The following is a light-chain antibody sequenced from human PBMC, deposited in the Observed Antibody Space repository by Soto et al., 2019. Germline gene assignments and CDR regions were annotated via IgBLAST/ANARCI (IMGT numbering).Light chain of an antibody. J-gene: IGLJ2*01. CDR2: LNSAGSH. V-gene: IGLV4-69*01. CDR3: QTWGTGIQV. CDR1: SGHSSYA. Sequence: QSVLTQSPSASASLGVSVKLTCTLSSGHSSYAIAWHQQHPEKGPRYLMKLNSAGSHSKGDGIPDRFSGSSSGAERYLTISSLQSEDEADYYCQTWGTGIQVFGGGTKLTVL.